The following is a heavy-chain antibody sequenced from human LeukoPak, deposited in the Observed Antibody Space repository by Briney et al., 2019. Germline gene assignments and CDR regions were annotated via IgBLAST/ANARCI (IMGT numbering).Heavy chain of an antibody. D-gene: IGHD3-22*01. CDR3: ARGPRWNYDSSCHYYAY. J-gene: IGHJ4*02. Sequence: SETLSLTCAVYGGSFSGYYWGWIRQPPGKGLEWIGEINHSGSTNYNPSLKSRVTISVDTSKNQFSLKLSSVTAADTAVYDCARGPRWNYDSSCHYYAYWGQGTLVTVSS. CDR2: INHSGST. V-gene: IGHV4-34*01. CDR1: GGSFSGYY.